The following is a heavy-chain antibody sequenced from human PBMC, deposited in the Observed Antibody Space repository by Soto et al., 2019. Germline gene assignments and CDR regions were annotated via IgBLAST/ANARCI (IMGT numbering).Heavy chain of an antibody. D-gene: IGHD4-4*01. V-gene: IGHV3-23*01. Sequence: GGSLRLSCAASGFTFSSYAMSWVRQAPGKGLEWVSAISGSGGSTYYADSVKGRFTISRDNSKNTLYLQMNSLRAEDTAVYYCAKAGLRVTTGGRWYWGQGTLVTVSS. J-gene: IGHJ4*02. CDR2: ISGSGGST. CDR3: AKAGLRVTTGGRWY. CDR1: GFTFSSYA.